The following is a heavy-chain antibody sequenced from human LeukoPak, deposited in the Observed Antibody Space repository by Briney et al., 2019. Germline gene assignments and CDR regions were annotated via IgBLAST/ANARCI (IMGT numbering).Heavy chain of an antibody. CDR3: AKTPGYYDSSGYYYIYWYFDL. Sequence: PGGSLRLSCAASGFTFSIYCMHWVRQAPGKGPMWVSRICPDGPVTNYADSVKGRFTISRDNSKNTLYLQMNSLRAEDTAVYYCAKTPGYYDSSGYYYIYWYFDLWGRGTLVTVSS. CDR1: GFTFSIYC. V-gene: IGHV3-74*01. J-gene: IGHJ2*01. D-gene: IGHD3-22*01. CDR2: ICPDGPVT.